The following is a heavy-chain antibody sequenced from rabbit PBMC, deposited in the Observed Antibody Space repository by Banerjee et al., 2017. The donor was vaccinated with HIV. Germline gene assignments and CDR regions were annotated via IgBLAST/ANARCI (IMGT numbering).Heavy chain of an antibody. V-gene: IGHV1S45*01. CDR2: IYADSGST. CDR1: GFSFSSSYW. J-gene: IGHJ4*01. D-gene: IGHD6-1*01. CDR3: AKGGYYRSDGYEL. Sequence: EESGGDLVKPEGSLTLTCTASGFSFSSSYWICWVRQAPGKGLEWIGCIYADSGSTYYAGWAKGRFTISKTSSTTVTLQMTSLTAADTATYFCAKGGYYRSDGYELWGPGTLVTVS.